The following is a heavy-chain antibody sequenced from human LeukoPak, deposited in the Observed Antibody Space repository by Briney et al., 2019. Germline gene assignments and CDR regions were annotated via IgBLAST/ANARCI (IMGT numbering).Heavy chain of an antibody. CDR1: GFTVSRNY. V-gene: IGHV3-53*01. CDR2: IYSDGTT. CDR3: ARGGWGKVSFDY. D-gene: IGHD6-19*01. J-gene: IGHJ4*02. Sequence: GGSLRLSCAASGFTVSRNYMSWVRQAPGKGLEWVSIIYSDGTTYYADSVKGRFTISRDNSKNTLYLQMNSLRAEDTAVYYCARGGWGKVSFDYRGQGTLVTVSS.